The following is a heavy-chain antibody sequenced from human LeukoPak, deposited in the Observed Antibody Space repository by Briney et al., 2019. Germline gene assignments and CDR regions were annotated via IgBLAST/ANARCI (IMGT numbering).Heavy chain of an antibody. CDR1: GFTYSSYS. J-gene: IGHJ4*02. CDR2: GSGSSHSI. V-gene: IGHV3-23*01. Sequence: GGSLRLSCAASGASGFTYSSYSVPWVRQAPVKGLEWISSGSGSSHSIYYADSVNGRYTISRDNSKNTLYLQMNSLRAEDTAVYYCAKYYYDFWSGYPYYFDYWGQGTLVTVSS. CDR3: AKYYYDFWSGYPYYFDY. D-gene: IGHD3-3*01.